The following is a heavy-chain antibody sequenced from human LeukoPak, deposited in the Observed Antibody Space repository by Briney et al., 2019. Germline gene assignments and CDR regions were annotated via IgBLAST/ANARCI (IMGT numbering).Heavy chain of an antibody. J-gene: IGHJ2*01. V-gene: IGHV3-7*01. CDR1: GFTFSDHW. CDR2: IKQDGSEK. Sequence: GGSLRLPCAASGFTFSDHWMSWVRQAPGKGLEWVANIKQDGSEKYYVDSVKGRFTISRDNAKKSLYLQMNSLRAEDAAVYYCASPTAEAGTRRYHDLWGRGTLVTVSP. CDR3: ASPTAEAGTRRYHDL. D-gene: IGHD6-13*01.